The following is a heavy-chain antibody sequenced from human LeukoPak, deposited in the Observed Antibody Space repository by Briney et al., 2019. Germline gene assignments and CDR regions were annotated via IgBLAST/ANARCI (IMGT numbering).Heavy chain of an antibody. Sequence: GGSLRLSCAASGFTFSSYAMSWVRQAPGKGLEWVSAISGSAPTTYYAGSVKGRFTISRDNSKNTLYLQMNSPRAEDTAVYYCAKDSIRGYNASERGDYWGQGTLVTVSS. D-gene: IGHD5-12*01. CDR3: AKDSIRGYNASERGDY. CDR1: GFTFSSYA. J-gene: IGHJ4*02. CDR2: ISGSAPTT. V-gene: IGHV3-23*01.